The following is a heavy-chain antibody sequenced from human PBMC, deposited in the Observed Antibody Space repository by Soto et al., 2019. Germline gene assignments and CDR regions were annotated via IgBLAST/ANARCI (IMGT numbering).Heavy chain of an antibody. CDR3: GRGPLDIVVVPAAGLDNYYYYGMDV. V-gene: IGHV1-69*01. CDR2: IIPIFGTA. D-gene: IGHD2-2*03. CDR1: GGTFSSYA. Sequence: QVQLVQSGAEVKKPGSSVKVSCKASGGTFSSYAISWVRQAPGQGLEWMGGIIPIFGTANYAQKFQGRVTITADESTSTAYMQLSSLRSEDTAVYYCGRGPLDIVVVPAAGLDNYYYYGMDVWGQGTTVTVSS. J-gene: IGHJ6*02.